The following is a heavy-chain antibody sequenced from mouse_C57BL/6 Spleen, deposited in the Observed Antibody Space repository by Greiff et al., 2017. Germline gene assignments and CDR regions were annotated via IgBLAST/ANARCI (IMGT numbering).Heavy chain of an antibody. Sequence: EVKLMESGEGLVKPGGSLKLSCAASGFTFSSYAMSWVRQTPEKRLEWVAYISSGGDYIYYADTVKGRFTISRDNARNTLYLQMSSLKSEDTAMYYCTRYDYDDYFDYWGQGTTLTVSS. V-gene: IGHV5-9-1*02. J-gene: IGHJ2*01. CDR3: TRYDYDDYFDY. D-gene: IGHD2-4*01. CDR2: ISSGGDYI. CDR1: GFTFSSYA.